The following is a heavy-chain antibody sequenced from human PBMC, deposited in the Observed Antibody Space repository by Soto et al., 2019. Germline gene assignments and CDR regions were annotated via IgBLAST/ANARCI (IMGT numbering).Heavy chain of an antibody. Sequence: NPSETLSLTCAVYGGSFSGYYWSWIRQPPGKGLEWIGEINHSGSTNYNPSLKSRVTISVDTSKNQFSLKLSSVTAADTAVYYCARAPRYFDWSRSRSHGMDVWGQGTTVTVS. V-gene: IGHV4-34*01. CDR2: INHSGST. D-gene: IGHD3-9*01. CDR3: ARAPRYFDWSRSRSHGMDV. CDR1: GGSFSGYY. J-gene: IGHJ6*02.